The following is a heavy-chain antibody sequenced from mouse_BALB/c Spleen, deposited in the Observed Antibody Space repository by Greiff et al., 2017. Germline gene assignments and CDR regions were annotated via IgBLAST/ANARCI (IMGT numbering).Heavy chain of an antibody. Sequence: EVHLVESGGGLVKPGGSLKLSCAASGFTFSDYYMYWVRQTPEKRLEWVATISDGGSYTYYPDSVKGRFTISRDNAKNNLYLQMSSLKSEDTAMYYCARENYRYLGYFDYWGQGTTLTVSS. CDR3: ARENYRYLGYFDY. CDR1: GFTFSDYY. V-gene: IGHV5-4*02. J-gene: IGHJ2*01. CDR2: ISDGGSYT. D-gene: IGHD2-14*01.